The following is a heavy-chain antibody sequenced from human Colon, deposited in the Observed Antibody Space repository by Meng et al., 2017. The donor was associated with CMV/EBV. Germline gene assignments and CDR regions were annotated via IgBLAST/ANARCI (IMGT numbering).Heavy chain of an antibody. CDR2: ISWNSGTL. CDR1: GFIFDDYA. J-gene: IGHJ4*02. CDR3: VKDIRSGPTRDFDY. V-gene: IGHV3-9*01. D-gene: IGHD6-25*01. Sequence: SLKISCAASGFIFDDYAMHWVRQVPGKGLEWVSSISWNSGTLNYADSVKGRFTISRDNAKNLLYLQMNSLRGEDTALYYCVKDIRSGPTRDFDYWGQGTLVTVSS.